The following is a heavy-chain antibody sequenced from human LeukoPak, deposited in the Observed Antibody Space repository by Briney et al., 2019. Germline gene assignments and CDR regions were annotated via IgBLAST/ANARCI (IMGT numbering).Heavy chain of an antibody. CDR2: ISSSSSTI. CDR3: ARPVRTFHYYYYMDV. D-gene: IGHD3-16*01. J-gene: IGHJ6*03. V-gene: IGHV3-48*01. Sequence: GGSLRLSCAASGFTFSSYSMNWVRQAPGKGLEWVSYISSSSSTIYYADSVKGRFTISRDNSKNTLYLQMNSLRAEDTAVYYCARPVRTFHYYYYMDVWGKGTTVTVSS. CDR1: GFTFSSYS.